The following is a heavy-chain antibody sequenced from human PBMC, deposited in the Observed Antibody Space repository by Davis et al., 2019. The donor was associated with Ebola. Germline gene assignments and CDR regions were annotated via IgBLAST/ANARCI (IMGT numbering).Heavy chain of an antibody. CDR3: ARESTVTTRYYYYGMDV. Sequence: ASVKVSCKASGYTFTNYGITWVRQAPGQGLEWMGWINPYNGNTNHAQNLQGRVTMTTDTSTSTAYMELRSLRSDDTAVYYCARESTVTTRYYYYGMDVWGKGTTVTVSS. CDR2: INPYNGNT. D-gene: IGHD4-11*01. J-gene: IGHJ6*04. CDR1: GYTFTNYG. V-gene: IGHV1-18*04.